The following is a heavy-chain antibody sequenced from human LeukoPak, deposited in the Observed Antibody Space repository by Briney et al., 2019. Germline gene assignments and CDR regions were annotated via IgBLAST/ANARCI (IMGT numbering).Heavy chain of an antibody. CDR2: INPNSDGT. CDR3: ARVATTTNWSDP. V-gene: IGHV1-2*02. Sequence: ASVKVSCKASGYTFTGYYMHWVRQAPGQGLEWMGWINPNSDGTNYAQKFQGRVTMTRDTSISTAYMELSRLRSDDTAVYYCARVATTTNWSDPWGQGTLVTVSS. CDR1: GYTFTGYY. D-gene: IGHD5-12*01. J-gene: IGHJ5*02.